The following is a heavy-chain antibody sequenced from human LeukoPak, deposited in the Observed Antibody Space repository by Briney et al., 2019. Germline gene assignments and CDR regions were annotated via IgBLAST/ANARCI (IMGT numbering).Heavy chain of an antibody. CDR1: GYTFTSYD. V-gene: IGHV1-8*03. J-gene: IGHJ3*02. CDR3: ARSMWIQRERAFDI. Sequence: ASVKVSCTASGYTFTSYDINWVRQATGQGLEWMGWMNPNSGNTGYAQKFQGRVTITRNTSISTAYMELSSLRSEDTAVYYCARSMWIQRERAFDIWGQGTMVTVSS. CDR2: MNPNSGNT. D-gene: IGHD5-18*01.